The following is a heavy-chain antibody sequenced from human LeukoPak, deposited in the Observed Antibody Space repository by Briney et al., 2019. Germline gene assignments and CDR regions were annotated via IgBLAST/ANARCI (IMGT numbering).Heavy chain of an antibody. CDR2: ISGSGGST. V-gene: IGHV3-23*01. CDR1: GFTFSSYA. CDR3: AKDRHFQYYFDY. J-gene: IGHJ4*02. Sequence: GGSLRHSCAASGFTFSSYAMSWVRRAPGKGLEWVSAISGSGGSTYYADSVKGRFTISRDNSKNTLYLQMNSLRAEDTAVYYCAKDRHFQYYFDYWGQGTLVTVSS.